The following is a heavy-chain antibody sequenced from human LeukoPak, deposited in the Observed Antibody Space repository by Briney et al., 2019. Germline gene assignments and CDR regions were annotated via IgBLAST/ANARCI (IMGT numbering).Heavy chain of an antibody. D-gene: IGHD2-2*02. J-gene: IGHJ5*02. Sequence: SVKVSCNASGGTFSSYAISWVRQAPGQGLEWMGGIIPIFGTANYAQKFQGRVTITTDESTSTAYMELSSLRSEDTAVYYCARERLYCSSTSCYTGEYNWFDPWGQGTLVTVSS. CDR3: ARERLYCSSTSCYTGEYNWFDP. CDR1: GGTFSSYA. CDR2: IIPIFGTA. V-gene: IGHV1-69*05.